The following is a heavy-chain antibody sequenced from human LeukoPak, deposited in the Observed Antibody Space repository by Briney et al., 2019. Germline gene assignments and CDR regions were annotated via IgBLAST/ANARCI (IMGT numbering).Heavy chain of an antibody. Sequence: GGSLRLSCAASGFTVSSNYINWVRQAPGKGLEWVSLIYSGGTTYYADSVKGRFTISRDNSKNTVHLQMNNLRAEDAAMYFCARRLYIVRGAFDIWGQGTMVTVSS. J-gene: IGHJ3*02. CDR1: GFTVSSNY. D-gene: IGHD2/OR15-2a*01. CDR3: ARRLYIVRGAFDI. V-gene: IGHV3-53*01. CDR2: IYSGGTT.